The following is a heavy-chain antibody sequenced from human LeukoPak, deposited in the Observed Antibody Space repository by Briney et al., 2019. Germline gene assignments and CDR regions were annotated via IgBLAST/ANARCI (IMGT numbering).Heavy chain of an antibody. CDR3: ARDRSLRYPAGYTSGWPSFGY. J-gene: IGHJ4*02. CDR1: GFTFSDYY. D-gene: IGHD6-19*01. Sequence: SGGSLRLSCAASGFTFSDYYMSWIRQAPGKGLEWVSYISSSGSTIYYADSVKGRFTISRDNAKNSLYLQMNSLRAEDTAVYYCARDRSLRYPAGYTSGWPSFGYWGQGTLVTVSS. CDR2: ISSSGSTI. V-gene: IGHV3-11*04.